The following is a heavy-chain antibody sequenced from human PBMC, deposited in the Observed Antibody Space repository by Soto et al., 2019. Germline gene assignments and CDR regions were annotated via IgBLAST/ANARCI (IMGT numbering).Heavy chain of an antibody. V-gene: IGHV1-69*02. CDR2: IIPILGIA. D-gene: IGHD6-13*01. CDR1: GGTFSSYT. J-gene: IGHJ6*02. Sequence: SVKVSCKASGGTFSSYTISWVRQAPGQGLEWMGRIIPILGIANYAQKFQGRVTITADKSTSTAYMELSSLRSEDTAVYYCARSIAAAGLYYYYGMDVWGQGTTVTVSS. CDR3: ARSIAAAGLYYYYGMDV.